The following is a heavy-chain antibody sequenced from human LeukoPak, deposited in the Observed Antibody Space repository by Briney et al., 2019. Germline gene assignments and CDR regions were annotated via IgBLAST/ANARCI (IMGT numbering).Heavy chain of an antibody. CDR1: GFTFSDYA. Sequence: GGSLRLSCAASGFTFSDYAMDWVRQAPGKGLEWVSAISSSSAYIYYAGSVKGRFTISRDNAKNSVSLQMNSLRAEDTAVYYCARIFRYQLVDYYALDVWGQGTTVTVSS. CDR3: ARIFRYQLVDYYALDV. V-gene: IGHV3-21*01. D-gene: IGHD2-2*01. J-gene: IGHJ6*02. CDR2: ISSSSAYI.